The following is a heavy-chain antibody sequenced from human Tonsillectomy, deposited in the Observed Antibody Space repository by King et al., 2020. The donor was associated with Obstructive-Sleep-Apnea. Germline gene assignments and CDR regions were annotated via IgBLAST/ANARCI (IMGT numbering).Heavy chain of an antibody. V-gene: IGHV1-24*01. Sequence: QLVQSGAEVMKPGASVKVSCKVSGYTLTELSMHWVRQAPGKGLEWMGVVDPEDGDTIYAQKFQGRVTMTEDTSKDTAYMELSSLRSEDTAVYYCATVTFGGVIANFGYWGQGTLVTVSS. CDR2: VDPEDGDT. D-gene: IGHD3-16*02. CDR1: GYTLTELS. J-gene: IGHJ4*02. CDR3: ATVTFGGVIANFGY.